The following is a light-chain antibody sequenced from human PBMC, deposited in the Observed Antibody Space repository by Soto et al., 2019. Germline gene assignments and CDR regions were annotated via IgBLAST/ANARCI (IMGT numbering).Light chain of an antibody. CDR3: NSYTSSGAVV. Sequence: QSVLTQPASVSGSPGQSITISCTGISSDVGGYNFVSWYQQRPGNAPKLIIYDVTSRPSGVSNRFSGSKSGNAASLTISGLQAEDEALYYCNSYTSSGAVVFGGGTQLTVL. J-gene: IGLJ3*02. CDR1: SSDVGGYNF. CDR2: DVT. V-gene: IGLV2-14*03.